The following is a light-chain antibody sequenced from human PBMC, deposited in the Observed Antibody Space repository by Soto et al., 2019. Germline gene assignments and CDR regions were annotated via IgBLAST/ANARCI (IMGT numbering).Light chain of an antibody. CDR3: AAWDDSLSGVV. CDR2: SNN. J-gene: IGLJ2*01. CDR1: SSNIGSNT. Sequence: QSVLTQPPSASGTPGQRVTISCSGSSSNIGSNTVNWYQQRPGTAPKLLIYSNNQRPSGVPDRFSGSKSGTSASLAISGLQSEDEADYYCAAWDDSLSGVVFGGGTKLTVL. V-gene: IGLV1-44*01.